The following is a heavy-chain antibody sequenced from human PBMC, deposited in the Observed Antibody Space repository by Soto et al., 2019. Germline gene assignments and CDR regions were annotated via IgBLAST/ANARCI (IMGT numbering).Heavy chain of an antibody. CDR3: ARVPTTVTTPGMDV. V-gene: IGHV3-74*01. CDR2: INPDGSTT. Sequence: GGSLRLSCAASGFTFSSYWMHWVRQARGEGLMWVSRINPDGSTTSYADSVKGRFTISRDNAKNTLYLQMNSLRVEDTAVYYCARVPTTVTTPGMDVWGQGTTVTVSS. J-gene: IGHJ6*02. D-gene: IGHD4-4*01. CDR1: GFTFSSYW.